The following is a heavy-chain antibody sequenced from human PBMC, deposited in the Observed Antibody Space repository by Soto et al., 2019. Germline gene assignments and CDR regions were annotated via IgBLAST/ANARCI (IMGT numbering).Heavy chain of an antibody. CDR3: AKDFSPEEWVLYGMDA. D-gene: IGHD5-12*01. CDR2: ISGSGGST. CDR1: GFPFSSYA. V-gene: IGHV3-23*01. J-gene: IGHJ6*02. Sequence: RGSLRLSCAASGFPFSSYAMSWVRQAPGKGLEWVSAISGSGGSTYYADSVKGRFTISRDNSKNTLYLQMNSLRAEDTAVYYCAKDFSPEEWVLYGMDAWGPGTTVTVS.